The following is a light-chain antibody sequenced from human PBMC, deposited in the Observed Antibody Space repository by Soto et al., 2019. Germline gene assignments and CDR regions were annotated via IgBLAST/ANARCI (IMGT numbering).Light chain of an antibody. CDR1: QTISNW. Sequence: DIQMTQSPSTLSASVGDRVTITCRASQTISNWLAWYQQKPGKAPKLLIFDASTLESGVPSRFSGSGSGTEFTLTISSLQPDVFATYYCHQYSSFLYTVGQGTKLEIK. CDR3: HQYSSFLYT. V-gene: IGKV1-5*01. CDR2: DAS. J-gene: IGKJ2*01.